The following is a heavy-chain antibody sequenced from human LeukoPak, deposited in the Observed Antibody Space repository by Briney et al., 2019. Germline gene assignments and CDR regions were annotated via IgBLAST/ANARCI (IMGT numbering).Heavy chain of an antibody. CDR3: TSVGFGPYYFDN. D-gene: IGHD3-10*01. J-gene: IGHJ4*02. CDR1: EFPFNKAW. CDR2: IKSKTDGGTT. Sequence: GGSLRLSCAVSEFPFNKAWMSWVRQAPGKGLEWVGRIKSKTDGGTTDYAAPVKGRFTISRDDSQNTLYLQMNSLKTEDTAVYYCTSVGFGPYYFDNWGQGSLVTVSS. V-gene: IGHV3-15*01.